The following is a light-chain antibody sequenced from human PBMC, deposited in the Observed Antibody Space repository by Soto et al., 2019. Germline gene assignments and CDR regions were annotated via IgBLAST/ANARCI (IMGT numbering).Light chain of an antibody. J-gene: IGKJ1*01. Sequence: EIVLTQSPVTLSLYPGERATLSCRASQSVSGYLAWYQQKPGQAPRLLIYDTSNRATGIPARFSGSGSGTDFTLTISRLEPEDFAVYYCQQYGSSPRTFGQGTKVDIK. CDR3: QQYGSSPRT. CDR2: DTS. V-gene: IGKV3-20*01. CDR1: QSVSGY.